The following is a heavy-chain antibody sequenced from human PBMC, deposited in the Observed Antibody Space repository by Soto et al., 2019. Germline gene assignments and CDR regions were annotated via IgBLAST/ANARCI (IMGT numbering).Heavy chain of an antibody. V-gene: IGHV3-74*01. Sequence: GGSLRLSCAASGFTFSNYAMTWVRQAPGKGLVWVSRISRDGSTTNYADSVKGRFSISRDNAKSTVYLQMNSLRVEDTAVYYCTRDLSWGSTDYWGQGTLVTVSS. CDR3: TRDLSWGSTDY. CDR1: GFTFSNYA. D-gene: IGHD7-27*01. J-gene: IGHJ4*02. CDR2: ISRDGSTT.